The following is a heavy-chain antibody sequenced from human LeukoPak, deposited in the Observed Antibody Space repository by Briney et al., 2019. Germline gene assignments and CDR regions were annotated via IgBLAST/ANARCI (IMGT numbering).Heavy chain of an antibody. D-gene: IGHD3-22*01. V-gene: IGHV3-23*01. CDR3: VKESTSSGYYYAPDY. J-gene: IGHJ4*02. CDR2: ISGSGATT. Sequence: GGSLRLSCAASGFSFRTYAMTWVRQAPGKGLEWVSSISGSGATTYNADPLKGRFTISRDNSENTLFLQMNSLRAEDTAVYYCVKESTSSGYYYAPDYWGQGTLVTVS. CDR1: GFSFRTYA.